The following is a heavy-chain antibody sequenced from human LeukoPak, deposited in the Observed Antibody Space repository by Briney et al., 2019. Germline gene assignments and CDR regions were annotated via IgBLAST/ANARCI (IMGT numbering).Heavy chain of an antibody. CDR1: GVSISSSNYY. CDR2: ISYSGGT. Sequence: SETLSLTCTVSGVSISSSNYYWGWTRQPPGKGLEWFGSISYSGGTSYNPSLRSRVTISVDTSKNQFSLKLNSVTAADTAVYYCAREVEYYDSSGYRPHAFDIWGQGTVVTVSS. V-gene: IGHV4-39*02. D-gene: IGHD3-22*01. J-gene: IGHJ3*02. CDR3: AREVEYYDSSGYRPHAFDI.